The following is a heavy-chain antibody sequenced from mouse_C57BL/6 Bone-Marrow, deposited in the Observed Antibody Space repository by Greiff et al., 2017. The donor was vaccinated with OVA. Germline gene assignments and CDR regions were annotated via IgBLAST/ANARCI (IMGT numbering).Heavy chain of an antibody. CDR3: ARWGTYYCNYEGAWFAY. J-gene: IGHJ3*01. CDR1: GYTFTSYW. Sequence: QVQLQQPGAELVKPGASVKLSCKASGYTFTSYWMHWVKQRPGQGLEWIGMIHPNSGSTNYNEKFKSKATLTVDKSSSTAYMQLSSLTSEDSAVYYGARWGTYYCNYEGAWFAYWGQGTLVTVSA. CDR2: IHPNSGST. V-gene: IGHV1-64*01. D-gene: IGHD2-10*01.